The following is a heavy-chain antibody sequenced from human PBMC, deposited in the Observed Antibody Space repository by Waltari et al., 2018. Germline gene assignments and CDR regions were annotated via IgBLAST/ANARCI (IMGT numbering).Heavy chain of an antibody. CDR2: MYYRGSS. CDR1: GDSVTSGSYY. D-gene: IGHD3-10*01. CDR3: ARAFGSGSYAWFDS. J-gene: IGHJ5*01. Sequence: QLQLQESGPGLVKPSETLSLTCSVSGDSVTSGSYYWGGIRQPPRKGLEWIGFMYYRGSSYSNPSLKSRVTISVETSKNQFSLKLSSVAAADTAVYYCARAFGSGSYAWFDSWGQGTLVTVSS. V-gene: IGHV4-39*01.